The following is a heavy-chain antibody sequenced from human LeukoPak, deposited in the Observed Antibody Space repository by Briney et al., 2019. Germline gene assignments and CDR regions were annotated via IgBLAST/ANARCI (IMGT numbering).Heavy chain of an antibody. V-gene: IGHV1-2*02. CDR2: INPNSDAT. D-gene: IGHD2-21*02. CDR3: ARDMVTTNTLYALDI. J-gene: IGHJ3*02. CDR1: GYRFTGYY. Sequence: ASVKVSCKASGYRFTGYYLHWVRQAPGQGLEWMAWINPNSDATRYAQKFDGRVTVTRDTSTNTTSLEFNSLRYDDTAIYFCARDMVTTNTLYALDIWGQGTMITVSS.